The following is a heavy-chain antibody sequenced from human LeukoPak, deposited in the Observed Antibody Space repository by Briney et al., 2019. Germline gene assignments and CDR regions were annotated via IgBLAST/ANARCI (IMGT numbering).Heavy chain of an antibody. J-gene: IGHJ6*02. CDR1: GFTFSSYA. D-gene: IGHD6-19*01. CDR3: AKALIAVAATSRYYYYYGMDV. Sequence: GGSLRLSCAASGFTFSSYAMSWVRQAPGKGLEWVSAISGSGGSTYYADSVKGRFTISRDNSKSTLYLQMNSLRAEDTAVYYCAKALIAVAATSRYYYYYGMDVWGQGTTVTVSS. V-gene: IGHV3-23*01. CDR2: ISGSGGST.